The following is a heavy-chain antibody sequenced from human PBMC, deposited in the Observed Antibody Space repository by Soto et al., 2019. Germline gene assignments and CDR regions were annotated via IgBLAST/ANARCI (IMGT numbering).Heavy chain of an antibody. J-gene: IGHJ4*02. CDR1: GGTFSSYA. CDR3: ARDDSSGYYPFDS. Sequence: QVQLVQSGAEVKKPGSSVKVSCKASGGTFSSYAISWVRQAPGQGLEWVGGIIPIFGTTNYAQKFQGRVTITEDASTTTAYMEVSSLRSEDTGVYYCARDDSSGYYPFDSWGQGTLVTVSS. V-gene: IGHV1-69*01. CDR2: IIPIFGTT. D-gene: IGHD3-22*01.